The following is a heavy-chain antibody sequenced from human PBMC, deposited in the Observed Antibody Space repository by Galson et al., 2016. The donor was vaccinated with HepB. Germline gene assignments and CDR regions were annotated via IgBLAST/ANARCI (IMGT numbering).Heavy chain of an antibody. J-gene: IGHJ3*02. CDR3: ARVPLLFVDAVGYDAFDI. V-gene: IGHV6-1*01. CDR2: TYCRSKWHN. D-gene: IGHD3-22*01. Sequence: CAISGDSVSSDSATWNWIRQSPSRGLEWLGRTYCRSKWHNDYALSVKSRISINADTSKNQISLQLNSVSPEDTAVYYCARVPLLFVDAVGYDAFDIWGQGTLVTVSS. CDR1: GDSVSSDSAT.